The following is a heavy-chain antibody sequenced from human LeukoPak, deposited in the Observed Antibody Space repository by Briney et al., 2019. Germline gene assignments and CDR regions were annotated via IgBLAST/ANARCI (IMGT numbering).Heavy chain of an antibody. V-gene: IGHV4-38-2*01. CDR3: ARVGSSWYWDDY. CDR2: IFHGETT. J-gene: IGHJ4*02. D-gene: IGHD6-13*01. Sequence: SETLSLTCAVSDYSATSAYYWGWLRQFPGKELEWIGSIFHGETTYYNPSLESRVTISVDPSKNQFSLRLTSVTAADTAMYYCARVGSSWYWDDYWGQGTLVTVSS. CDR1: DYSATSAYY.